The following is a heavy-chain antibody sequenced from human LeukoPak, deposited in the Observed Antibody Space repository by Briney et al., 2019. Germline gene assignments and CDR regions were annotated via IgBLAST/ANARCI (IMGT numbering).Heavy chain of an antibody. V-gene: IGHV3-15*01. CDR2: IKSKTDGRTT. CDR1: GFTFSNAW. Sequence: GGSLRLSCAPSGFTFSNAWMRWAPQAPERGLECVGHIKSKTDGRTTDYAAAVKGRLTISRDESKNTLYLQMNSLKTEDTAVYYFNTDHPIQLWSDFDYWGQGTLVTVSA. CDR3: NTDHPIQLWSDFDY. J-gene: IGHJ4*02. D-gene: IGHD5-18*01.